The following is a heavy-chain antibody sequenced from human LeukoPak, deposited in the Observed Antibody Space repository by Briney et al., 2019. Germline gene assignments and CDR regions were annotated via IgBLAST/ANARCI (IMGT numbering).Heavy chain of an antibody. V-gene: IGHV1-2*02. J-gene: IGHJ5*02. CDR1: GYTFTGYY. CDR2: INPNSGGT. CDR3: ARDSSGWGGWFDP. Sequence: ASVKVSCKASGYTFTGYYMYWVRQAPGQGLEWMGWINPNSGGTNYAQKFQGRVTMTRDTSISTAYVELSRLRSDDTAVYYCARDSSGWGGWFDPWGQGTLVTVSS. D-gene: IGHD6-19*01.